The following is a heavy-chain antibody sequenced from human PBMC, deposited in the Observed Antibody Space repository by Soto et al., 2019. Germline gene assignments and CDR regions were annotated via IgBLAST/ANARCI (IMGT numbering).Heavy chain of an antibody. D-gene: IGHD3-3*01. CDR2: ISGNGGSK. V-gene: IGHV3-23*01. J-gene: IGHJ4*02. CDR3: SKCGDLWSGQLHYFDY. CDR1: GFTFSSYA. Sequence: GGSLRLSCAASGFTFSSYAMSWVRQAPGKGLEWVSAISGNGGSKYYADSVKGRFTISRDNSKNTLYLQMNSLRAEDTAVYYCSKCGDLWSGQLHYFDYWGQGTLVTVSS.